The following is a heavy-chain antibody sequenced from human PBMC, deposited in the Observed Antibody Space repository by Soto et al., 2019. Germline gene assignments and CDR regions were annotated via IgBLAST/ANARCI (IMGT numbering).Heavy chain of an antibody. CDR3: ARAAVYDYIWGSYRDYYYYYYMDV. CDR2: ISSSSSTI. D-gene: IGHD3-16*02. J-gene: IGHJ6*03. Sequence: GGSLRLSCAASGFTFSSYSMNWVRQAPGKGLEWVSYISSSSSTIYYADSVKGRFTISRDNAKNSLYLQMNSLRAEDTAVYYCARAAVYDYIWGSYRDYYYYYYMDVWGKGTTVTVSS. V-gene: IGHV3-48*01. CDR1: GFTFSSYS.